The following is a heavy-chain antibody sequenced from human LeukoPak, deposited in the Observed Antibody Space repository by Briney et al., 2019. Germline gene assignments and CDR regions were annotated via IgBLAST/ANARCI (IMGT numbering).Heavy chain of an antibody. V-gene: IGHV4-59*01. Sequence: PSETLSLTCTVSGGSISSYYWSWIRQPPGKGLEWIGYIYYSGSTNYNPSPKSRVTISVDTSKNQFSLKLSSVTAADTAVYYCARGTSGSYLRAAFDIWGQGTMVTVSS. CDR3: ARGTSGSYLRAAFDI. CDR2: IYYSGST. D-gene: IGHD1-26*01. CDR1: GGSISSYY. J-gene: IGHJ3*02.